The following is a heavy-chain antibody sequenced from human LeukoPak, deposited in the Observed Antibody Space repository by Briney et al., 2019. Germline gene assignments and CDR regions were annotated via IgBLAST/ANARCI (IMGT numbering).Heavy chain of an antibody. Sequence: PSETLSLTCTVSGGSISSSSYYWGWIRQPPGKGLEWIGSIYYSGSTYYNPSLKSRVTMSVDTSKNQFSLKLSSVTAADTAVYYCARGSDDSSGYYGFDYWGQGTLVTVSS. CDR1: GGSISSSSYY. D-gene: IGHD3-22*01. CDR2: IYYSGST. J-gene: IGHJ4*02. V-gene: IGHV4-39*07. CDR3: ARGSDDSSGYYGFDY.